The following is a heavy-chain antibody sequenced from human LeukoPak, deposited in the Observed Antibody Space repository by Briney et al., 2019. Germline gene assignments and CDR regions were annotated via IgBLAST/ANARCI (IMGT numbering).Heavy chain of an antibody. CDR3: AKRGPYYYDSSGPDDAFDI. CDR2: ISGSGGST. Sequence: GGSLRLSCAASGFTFSSYAMSWVRQAPGKGLEWVSAISGSGGSTYYADSVKGRFTITRDNSKNTLYLQMNSLRAEDTAVYYCAKRGPYYYDSSGPDDAFDIWGQGTMVTVSS. CDR1: GFTFSSYA. J-gene: IGHJ3*02. V-gene: IGHV3-23*01. D-gene: IGHD3-22*01.